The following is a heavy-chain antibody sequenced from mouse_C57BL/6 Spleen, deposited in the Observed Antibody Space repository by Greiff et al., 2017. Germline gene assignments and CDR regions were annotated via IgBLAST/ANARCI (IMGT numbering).Heavy chain of an antibody. CDR2: INPSSGYT. CDR1: GYTFTSYW. CDR3: ASVYDPFAY. J-gene: IGHJ3*01. D-gene: IGHD2-3*01. Sequence: QVQLKQSGAELAKPGASVKLSCKASGYTFTSYWMHWVKQRPGQGLEWIGYINPSSGYTKYNQKFKDKATLTADESSSTAYMQLSSLTYEDSAVYYCASVYDPFAYWGQGTLVTVSA. V-gene: IGHV1-7*01.